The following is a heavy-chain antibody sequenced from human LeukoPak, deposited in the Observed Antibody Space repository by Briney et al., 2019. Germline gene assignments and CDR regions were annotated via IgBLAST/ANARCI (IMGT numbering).Heavy chain of an antibody. CDR2: ISGSDGNT. CDR3: ARSITIVGLVIYYFDF. Sequence: GGSLILSCSASGCTFSTYAMTWVRQAPGKGLRWVSTISGSDGNTYYADSVKGRCTISRDNSTNTLYLKKNSLRAEDTAVYYCARSITIVGLVIYYFDFWGQGTLVTVSS. J-gene: IGHJ4*02. V-gene: IGHV3-23*01. D-gene: IGHD3-3*01. CDR1: GCTFSTYA.